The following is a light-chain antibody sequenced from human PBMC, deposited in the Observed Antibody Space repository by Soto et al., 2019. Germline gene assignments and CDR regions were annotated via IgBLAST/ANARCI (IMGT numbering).Light chain of an antibody. CDR2: GNN. J-gene: IGLJ2*01. CDR3: QSYDNRLSGGVL. CDR1: SSNIGAGYD. V-gene: IGLV1-40*01. Sequence: QSVLTQPPSVSGAPGQRVTISCTRSSSNIGAGYDVHWYQHLPGTAPKLLLFGNNNRPSGIPDRFSGSKSGTSASLAITGLQAEDEADYYCQSYDNRLSGGVLFGGGTKVTVL.